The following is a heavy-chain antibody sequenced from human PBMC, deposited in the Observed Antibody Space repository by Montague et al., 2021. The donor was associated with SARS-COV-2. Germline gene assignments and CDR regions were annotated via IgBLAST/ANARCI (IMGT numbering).Heavy chain of an antibody. CDR3: ARADRRSIDTTHLDYYKGMDL. V-gene: IGHV4-59*01. CDR1: GDSISTCY. Sequence: SETLSLTCTVSGDSISTCYWAWIRQPPGKGLEWIGYIYYSGRTSYNSSLKSRVTISVDTSKNQVSLNLSSVTAADTAVYFCARADRRSIDTTHLDYYKGMDLWGQGTTVTVSS. D-gene: IGHD3-22*01. J-gene: IGHJ6*02. CDR2: IYYSGRT.